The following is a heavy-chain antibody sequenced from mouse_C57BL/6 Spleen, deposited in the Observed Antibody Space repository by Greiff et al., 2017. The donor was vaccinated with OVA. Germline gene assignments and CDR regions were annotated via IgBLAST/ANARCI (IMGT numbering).Heavy chain of an antibody. Sequence: VQLQQSGAELVMPGASVKLSCKASGYTFTSYWMHWVKQRPGQGLEWIGEIDPSDSYTNYNQKFKGKSTLTVDKSSSTAYMQLSSLTSEDSAVYYCARSSSRYFDGWGTGTTVTVSS. J-gene: IGHJ1*03. D-gene: IGHD1-1*01. CDR3: ARSSSRYFDG. V-gene: IGHV1-69*01. CDR1: GYTFTSYW. CDR2: IDPSDSYT.